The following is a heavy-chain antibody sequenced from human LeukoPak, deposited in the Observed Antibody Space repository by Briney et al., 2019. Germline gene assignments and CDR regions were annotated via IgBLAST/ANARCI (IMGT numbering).Heavy chain of an antibody. J-gene: IGHJ4*02. V-gene: IGHV3-53*01. CDR1: GFTVSSNY. D-gene: IGHD7-27*01. Sequence: GGSLRLSCAASGFTVSSNYMSWVRQAPGKGLEWVSDIYSGGSTYYADSVKGRFTISRDNSKNTLYLQMNSLRAEDTAVYYCAGEPLTGPYYFDYWGQGTLVTVSS. CDR3: AGEPLTGPYYFDY. CDR2: IYSGGST.